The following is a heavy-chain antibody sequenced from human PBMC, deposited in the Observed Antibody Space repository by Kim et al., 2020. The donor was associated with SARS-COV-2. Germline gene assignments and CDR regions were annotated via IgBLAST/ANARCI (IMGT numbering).Heavy chain of an antibody. CDR1: GGSISSNY. CDR3: ARHKSGSYYRFDY. Sequence: SETLSLTWTVSGGSISSNYWSWIRQPPGKGLEWIGYIYYSGSTNYNPSLKSRVTISVDTSKNQFSLKLSSVTAADTAVYYCARHKSGSYYRFDYWGQGTLVNVSS. D-gene: IGHD3-10*01. J-gene: IGHJ4*02. V-gene: IGHV4-59*08. CDR2: IYYSGST.